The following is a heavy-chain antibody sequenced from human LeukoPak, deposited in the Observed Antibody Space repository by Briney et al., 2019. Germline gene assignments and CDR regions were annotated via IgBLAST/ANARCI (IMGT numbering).Heavy chain of an antibody. CDR1: GGSISSGGYY. D-gene: IGHD3-9*01. V-gene: IGHV4-31*03. Sequence: SQTLSLTCTVSGGSISSGGYYWSWIRQHPGKGLEWIGYIYYSGSTYYNPSLKSRVTISVDTSKNQFSLKLSSVTAADTAVYYCARADQVLRYFDWLPFYFDYWGQGTLVTVSS. CDR3: ARADQVLRYFDWLPFYFDY. J-gene: IGHJ4*02. CDR2: IYYSGST.